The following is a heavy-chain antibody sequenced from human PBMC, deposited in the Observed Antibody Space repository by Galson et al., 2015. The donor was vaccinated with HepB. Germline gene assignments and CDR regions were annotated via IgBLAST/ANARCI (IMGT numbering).Heavy chain of an antibody. CDR1: GFTFSNYA. J-gene: IGHJ6*02. Sequence: SLRLSCAASGFTFSNYALHWVRQAPGKGLEWVAVISYDGSTEHYAESMKGRFTISRDSSKNTLYLQMNSLRGEDTAAYYCGRGGGYSRAYNGMNVWGQGTTVTVSS. D-gene: IGHD1-26*01. CDR3: GRGGGYSRAYNGMNV. CDR2: ISYDGSTE. V-gene: IGHV3-30*04.